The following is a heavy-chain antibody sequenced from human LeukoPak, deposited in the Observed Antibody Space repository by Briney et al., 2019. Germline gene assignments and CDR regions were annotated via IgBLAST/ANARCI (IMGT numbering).Heavy chain of an antibody. J-gene: IGHJ5*02. CDR2: LIPIFGTA. Sequence: ASVKVSCKASGGTFSSYAISWVRQAPGQGLEWMGGLIPIFGTANYAQKFQGRVTITADESTSTAYMELSNLRSEDTAVYYCARDQRITIFGVAPWFDPWGQGTLVTVSS. CDR1: GGTFSSYA. V-gene: IGHV1-69*13. CDR3: ARDQRITIFGVAPWFDP. D-gene: IGHD3-3*01.